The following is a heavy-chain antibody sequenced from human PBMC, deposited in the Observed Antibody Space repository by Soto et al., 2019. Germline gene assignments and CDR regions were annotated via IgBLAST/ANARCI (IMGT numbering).Heavy chain of an antibody. J-gene: IGHJ4*02. V-gene: IGHV3-30*18. CDR3: AKGGRQWLVTSDFNY. CDR1: GFTFSDYA. CDR2: VSHDGRNT. D-gene: IGHD6-19*01. Sequence: VQLVESGGGVVQPGRSLRLSCAASGFTFSDYAMHWVRQAPGKGLEWVAVVSHDGRNTHYADCVKGQFTISRDSSKNTVTLEMTSLRAQDTAVYYRAKGGRQWLVTSDFNYWRQGALVTVST.